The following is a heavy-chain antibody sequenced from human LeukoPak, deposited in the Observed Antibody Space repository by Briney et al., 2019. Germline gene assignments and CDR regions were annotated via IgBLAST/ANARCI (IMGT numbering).Heavy chain of an antibody. CDR2: ISSSSSYI. V-gene: IGHV3-21*01. D-gene: IGHD6-19*01. Sequence: GGSLRLSCAASGFTFSSYSMNWVRQAPGKGLEWVSSISSSSSYIYYADSVKGRFTISRDNAKNSLYLQMNSLRAEDTAVYYCARIGIAVAGRGVDYWGQETLVTVSS. CDR3: ARIGIAVAGRGVDY. CDR1: GFTFSSYS. J-gene: IGHJ4*02.